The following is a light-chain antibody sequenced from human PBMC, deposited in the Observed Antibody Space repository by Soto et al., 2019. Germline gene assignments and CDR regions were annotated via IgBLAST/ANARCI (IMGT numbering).Light chain of an antibody. J-gene: IGKJ2*01. CDR1: QSISSW. CDR2: KAS. CDR3: QQYKSYPYT. V-gene: IGKV1-5*03. Sequence: DIQMTQSPCTLSASVGDRVTITCRSSQSISSWLAWYQQKPGKAPKLLVYKASSLESGVPARFSGSGFGTEFTLTISSLQPDDFATYYCQQYKSYPYTFGQGTKLEIK.